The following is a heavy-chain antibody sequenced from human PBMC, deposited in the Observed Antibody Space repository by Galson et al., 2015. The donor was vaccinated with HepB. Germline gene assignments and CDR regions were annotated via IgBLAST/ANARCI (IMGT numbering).Heavy chain of an antibody. CDR1: GFTFSSYA. D-gene: IGHD3-22*01. Sequence: SLRLSCAASGFTFSSYAMSWVRQAPGKGLEWVSGISGSGGSTSYADSVKGRFTISKDNSKNTLYLQMNSLRAEDTALYYCAKDPNTSGYYYRASHFDYWGQGTLVTVSS. CDR2: ISGSGGST. J-gene: IGHJ4*02. V-gene: IGHV3-23*01. CDR3: AKDPNTSGYYYRASHFDY.